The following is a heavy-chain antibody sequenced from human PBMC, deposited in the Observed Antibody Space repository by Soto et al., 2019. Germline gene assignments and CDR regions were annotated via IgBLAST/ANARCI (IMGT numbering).Heavy chain of an antibody. V-gene: IGHV1-8*01. CDR2: MHPNSGNT. J-gene: IGHJ4*02. CDR1: GYTFTSYD. D-gene: IGHD1-26*01. CDR3: ARGLSYRQD. Sequence: QVQLVQSGAEVKKPGASVKVSCKASGYTFTSYDIYWVRQATGQGLEWMGWMHPNSGNTGYAQKFQGRVTMTRNTSTTTAYMELSSLTSEDTAVYYCARGLSYRQDWGQGTLVTVSS.